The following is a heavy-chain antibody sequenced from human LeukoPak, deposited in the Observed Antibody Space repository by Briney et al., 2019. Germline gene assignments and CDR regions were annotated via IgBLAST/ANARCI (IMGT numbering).Heavy chain of an antibody. J-gene: IGHJ4*02. CDR3: AKEKVYSTDY. D-gene: IGHD6-13*01. Sequence: GGSLRLSCAASGFTFSSYWMSWVRQAPGKGLEWVSGISGSGSSTVYADSVKGRFTISRDNSKNTLYLQMNSLTAEDTALYYCAKEKVYSTDYWGQGTLVTVSS. CDR1: GFTFSSYW. CDR2: ISGSGSST. V-gene: IGHV3-23*01.